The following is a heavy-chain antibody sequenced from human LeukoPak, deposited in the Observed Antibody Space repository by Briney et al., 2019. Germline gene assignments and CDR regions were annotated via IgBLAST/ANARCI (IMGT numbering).Heavy chain of an antibody. CDR1: GGSISSSSYF. Sequence: SETLSLTCTVSGGSISSSSYFWGWIRQPPGKGLEWIGSIHHSGSTYYNPSLKSRVSIAVDTSKNQFSLRLRSVKAEETAVYYCARDRTYSSGWYRGFDYWGQGTLVTVSS. CDR2: IHHSGST. CDR3: ARDRTYSSGWYRGFDY. J-gene: IGHJ4*02. D-gene: IGHD6-19*01. V-gene: IGHV4-39*07.